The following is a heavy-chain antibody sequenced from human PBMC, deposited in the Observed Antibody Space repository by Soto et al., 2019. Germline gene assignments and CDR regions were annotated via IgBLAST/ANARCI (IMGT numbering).Heavy chain of an antibody. V-gene: IGHV4-59*08. D-gene: IGHD1-1*01. CDR1: GASIRSHY. CDR3: ARHVEGTSGDY. J-gene: IGHJ4*02. Sequence: QVQLQESGPGLLKPSETLSLTCTVSGASIRSHYWSWIRQTPGKGLEWIGYIYSTGSTTYNPSLKSRVTISADTSKNQFTLRLSSVTVADTALYYCARHVEGTSGDYWGQGILVAVSS. CDR2: IYSTGST.